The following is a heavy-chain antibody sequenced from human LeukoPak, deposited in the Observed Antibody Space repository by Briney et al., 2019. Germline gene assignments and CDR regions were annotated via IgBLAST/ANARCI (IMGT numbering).Heavy chain of an antibody. CDR1: GGSFSGYY. CDR3: ARGVTGTTGEA. CDR2: INHSGST. J-gene: IGHJ5*02. V-gene: IGHV4-34*01. D-gene: IGHD1-7*01. Sequence: PSETLSLTCAVYGGSFSGYYWGWIRQPPGKGLEWIGEINHSGSTNYNPSLKSRVTISVDTSKNQFSLKLSSVTAADTAVYYCARGVTGTTGEAWGQGTLVTVSS.